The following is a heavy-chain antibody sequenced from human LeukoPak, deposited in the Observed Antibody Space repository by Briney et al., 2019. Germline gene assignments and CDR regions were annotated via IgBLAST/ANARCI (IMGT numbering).Heavy chain of an antibody. Sequence: PGGSLRLSCAASGFTVSANYMNWVRQAPGKGLEWVSVIYSSGHTYYADSVKGRFTISRDNSKNTLYLQMNSLRAEDTAVYYCARDPYVWGEDIWGQGTMVTVSS. J-gene: IGHJ3*02. CDR3: ARDPYVWGEDI. D-gene: IGHD3-16*01. V-gene: IGHV3-53*01. CDR1: GFTVSANY. CDR2: IYSSGHT.